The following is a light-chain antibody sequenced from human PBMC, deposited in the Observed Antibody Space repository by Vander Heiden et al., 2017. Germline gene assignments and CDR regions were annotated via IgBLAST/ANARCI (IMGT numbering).Light chain of an antibody. CDR1: QGISNY. J-gene: IGKJ1*01. CDR2: AAS. CDR3: QKDNSVWT. Sequence: DIQMTQSPSSLSASVGDRVTITCRASQGISNYLAWYQQKPGKVPKLLIYAASTGQSGVPYRFSGSGSGKDFTLTSSSRQHEDVANYYWQKDNSVWTFGQGTKVEIK. V-gene: IGKV1-27*01.